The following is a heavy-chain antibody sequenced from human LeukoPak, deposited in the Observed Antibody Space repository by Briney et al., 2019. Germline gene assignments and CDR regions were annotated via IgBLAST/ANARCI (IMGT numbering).Heavy chain of an antibody. Sequence: GASVKVSCKASGGTFSSYAISWVRQAPGQGLEWMGGIIPIFGTANYAQKSQGRVTITTDESTSTAYMELSSLRSEDTAVYYCARVMRGYSGYDVNWFGPWGQGTLVTVSS. CDR3: ARVMRGYSGYDVNWFGP. D-gene: IGHD5-12*01. CDR2: IIPIFGTA. V-gene: IGHV1-69*05. J-gene: IGHJ5*02. CDR1: GGTFSSYA.